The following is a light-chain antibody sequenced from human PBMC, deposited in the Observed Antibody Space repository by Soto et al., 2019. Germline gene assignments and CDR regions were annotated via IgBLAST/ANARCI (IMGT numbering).Light chain of an antibody. V-gene: IGKV3-20*01. CDR1: QSVSSSY. Sequence: EIVLTQSPGTLSLSPGERATLSCRASQSVSSSYLACYQQKPGQAPRLLIYGASSRATGIPDRFSGSGSVTDFTLTISRLEPEDFAVYYCQQYDSSPFLTFGGGTKVEI. J-gene: IGKJ4*01. CDR3: QQYDSSPFLT. CDR2: GAS.